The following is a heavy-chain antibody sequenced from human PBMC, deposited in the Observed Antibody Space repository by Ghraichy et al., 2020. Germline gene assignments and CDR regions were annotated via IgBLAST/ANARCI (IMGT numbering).Heavy chain of an antibody. J-gene: IGHJ6*02. Sequence: SVKVSCKASGGTFSSYAISWVRQAPGQGLEWMGGIIPIFGTANYAQKFQGRVTITADESTSTAYMELSSLRSEDTAVYYCTTTRGGYSGYDKYYYYYGMDVWGQGTTVTVSS. CDR1: GGTFSSYA. D-gene: IGHD5-12*01. CDR2: IIPIFGTA. V-gene: IGHV1-69*13. CDR3: TTTRGGYSGYDKYYYYYGMDV.